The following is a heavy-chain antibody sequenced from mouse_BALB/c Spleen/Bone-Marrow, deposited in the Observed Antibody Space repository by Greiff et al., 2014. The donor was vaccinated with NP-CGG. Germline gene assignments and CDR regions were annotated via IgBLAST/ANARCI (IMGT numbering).Heavy chain of an antibody. D-gene: IGHD2-1*01. CDR3: AREGVYYGNPYWYFDV. CDR1: GFTFTDYY. CDR2: IRNKANGYTT. J-gene: IGHJ1*01. V-gene: IGHV7-3*02. Sequence: DVQLQESGGGLVQPGGSLRLSCATSGFTFTDYYMSWVRQPPGKALEWLGFIRNKANGYTTECSASVKGRFTISRDNSQSILYLQMNTLRAEDSATYYCAREGVYYGNPYWYFDVWGAGTTVTVSS.